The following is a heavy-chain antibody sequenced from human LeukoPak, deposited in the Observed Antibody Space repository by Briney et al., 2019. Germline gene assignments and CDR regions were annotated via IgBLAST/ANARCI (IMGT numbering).Heavy chain of an antibody. J-gene: IGHJ4*02. V-gene: IGHV3-15*01. CDR2: IKSKTDGGTT. CDR1: GFTFSNAW. CDR3: AKDRMKWRVAAASIEY. D-gene: IGHD2-2*01. Sequence: GGSLRLSCAPSGFTFSNAWMSWVRQAPGKGLEWVGRIKSKTDGGTTDYAAPVKGRFTISRDDSKNTLYLQMNSLRGDDTAIYYCAKDRMKWRVAAASIEYWGRGTLVTVST.